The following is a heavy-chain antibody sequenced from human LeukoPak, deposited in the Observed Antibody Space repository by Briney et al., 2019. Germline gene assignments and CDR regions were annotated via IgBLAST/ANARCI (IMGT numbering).Heavy chain of an antibody. CDR3: ARTMIVLASTPYYFDY. V-gene: IGHV3-23*01. J-gene: IGHJ4*02. D-gene: IGHD3-22*01. CDR2: ISDNGGRT. Sequence: GGSLRLSCAASGFTFSNYGITWVRQAPGKGLEWVSGISDNGGRTYYAESVKGRFTISRDNSKNTVYLQMNSLRAEDTAVYYCARTMIVLASTPYYFDYWGQGTLVTVSS. CDR1: GFTFSNYG.